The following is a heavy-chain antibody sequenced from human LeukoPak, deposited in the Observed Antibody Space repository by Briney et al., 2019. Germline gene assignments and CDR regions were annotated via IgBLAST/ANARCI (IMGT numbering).Heavy chain of an antibody. J-gene: IGHJ4*02. V-gene: IGHV4-4*02. Sequence: SETLSLTCAVSGGSISSSNWWSWVRQPPGKGLEWIGEIYHSGSTNYNPSLKSRVTISVDTSKNQSSLKLTSVTAADTAVYYCARDYYDSSGLDYWGQGTLVTVSS. CDR2: IYHSGST. D-gene: IGHD3-22*01. CDR1: GGSISSSNW. CDR3: ARDYYDSSGLDY.